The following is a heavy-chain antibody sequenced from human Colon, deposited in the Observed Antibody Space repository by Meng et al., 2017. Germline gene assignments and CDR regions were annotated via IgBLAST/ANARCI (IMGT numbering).Heavy chain of an antibody. J-gene: IGHJ4*02. V-gene: IGHV2-5*02. CDR1: GFALSGVT. CDR3: ARARELWGRPLPSPFDY. Sequence: QITLKESGPTLVKPPQTLTLTCSISGFALSGVTVAWIRQPPGKALECLAVIYWDDDKRYRPSLESRLTITKDTSKNQVVLTMTNVDPVDTATYYCARARELWGRPLPSPFDYWGPGTLVTVSS. D-gene: IGHD7-27*01. CDR2: IYWDDDK.